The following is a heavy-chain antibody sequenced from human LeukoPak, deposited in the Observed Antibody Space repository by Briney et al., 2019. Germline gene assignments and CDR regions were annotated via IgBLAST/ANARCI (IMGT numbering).Heavy chain of an antibody. D-gene: IGHD6-6*01. J-gene: IGHJ4*02. Sequence: ASVKVSCKASGYTFTSYYMHWVRQAPGQGLEWMGIINPSGGSTSYAQKFQGRVTMTRHTSTSTVYMELSSLRSEDTAVYYCARDYAGSSTGIYYFDYWGQGTLVTVSS. CDR2: INPSGGST. CDR1: GYTFTSYY. CDR3: ARDYAGSSTGIYYFDY. V-gene: IGHV1-46*01.